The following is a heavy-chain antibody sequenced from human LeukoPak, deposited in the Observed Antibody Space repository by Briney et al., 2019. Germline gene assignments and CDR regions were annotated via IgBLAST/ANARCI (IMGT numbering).Heavy chain of an antibody. CDR1: GLTFSTSS. CDR3: ARGYCSGGSCYSDY. CDR2: ISRSSSTI. J-gene: IGHJ4*02. D-gene: IGHD2-15*01. Sequence: PGGSLRLSCAASGLTFSTSSMHWVRQAPGKGLEWVSYISRSSSTIYYADSVKGRFTISRDNAKNSLYLQMNSLRDEDTAVYYCARGYCSGGSCYSDYWGQGTLVTVSS. V-gene: IGHV3-48*02.